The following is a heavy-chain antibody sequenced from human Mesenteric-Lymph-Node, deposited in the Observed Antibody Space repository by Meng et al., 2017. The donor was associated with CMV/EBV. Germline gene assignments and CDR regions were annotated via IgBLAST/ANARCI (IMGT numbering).Heavy chain of an antibody. Sequence: GESLKISCAASGFTFSSYSMNWVRQAPGKGLEWVSYIGSSGSMIYYTSSVKGRFTISRDNAKNSLYLQMNSLRAEDTAVYYCARDLWFGEFLSDYWGQGTLVTVSS. CDR1: GFTFSSYS. CDR3: ARDLWFGEFLSDY. J-gene: IGHJ4*02. CDR2: IGSSGSMI. V-gene: IGHV3-21*05. D-gene: IGHD3-10*01.